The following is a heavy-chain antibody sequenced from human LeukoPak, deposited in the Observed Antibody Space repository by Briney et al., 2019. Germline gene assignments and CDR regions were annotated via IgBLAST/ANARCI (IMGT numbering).Heavy chain of an antibody. CDR2: INPNSGGT. CDR3: ARDRGGGSYYYFDY. CDR1: GYTFTGYY. J-gene: IGHJ4*02. Sequence: ASVKVSCKASGYTFTGYYMHWVRQAPGQGLEWMGWINPNSGGTNYAQKFQSRVTMTRDTSISTAYMELSRLRSDDTAVYYCARDRGGGSYYYFDYWGQGTLVTVSS. D-gene: IGHD1-26*01. V-gene: IGHV1-2*02.